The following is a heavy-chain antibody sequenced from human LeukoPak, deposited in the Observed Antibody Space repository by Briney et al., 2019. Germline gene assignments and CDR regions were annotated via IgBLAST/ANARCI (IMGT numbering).Heavy chain of an antibody. J-gene: IGHJ3*02. D-gene: IGHD3-22*01. CDR2: IYYSGST. Sequence: SETLSLTCTVSGGSISSYYWSWIRQPPGKGLEWIGYIYYSGSTNYNPSLKGRVTISVDTSKNQFSLKLSSVTAADTAVYYCARVTIARPSPITYYYDSSAGAFDIWGQGTMVTVSS. CDR1: GGSISSYY. CDR3: ARVTIARPSPITYYYDSSAGAFDI. V-gene: IGHV4-59*12.